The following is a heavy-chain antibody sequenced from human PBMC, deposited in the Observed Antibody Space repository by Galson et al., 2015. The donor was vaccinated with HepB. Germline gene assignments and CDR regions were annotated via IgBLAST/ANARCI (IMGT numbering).Heavy chain of an antibody. Sequence: SLRLSCAASGFTFSSYAMHWVRQAPGKGLEWVAVISHDGNNKYYADSVKGRFTISRDNSENTLHLQVNSLRAEDTAVYHCARGLFSAGPMGYWGQGTLVIVSS. J-gene: IGHJ4*02. CDR2: ISHDGNNK. D-gene: IGHD3-10*01. CDR1: GFTFSSYA. V-gene: IGHV3-30-3*01. CDR3: ARGLFSAGPMGY.